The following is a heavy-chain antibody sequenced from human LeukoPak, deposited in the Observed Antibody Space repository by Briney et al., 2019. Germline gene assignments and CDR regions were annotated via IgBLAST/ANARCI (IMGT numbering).Heavy chain of an antibody. Sequence: SETLSLTCTVSGGSISSYYWSWIRQPPGKGLEWIGYIYYSGSTNCNPSLKSRVTISVDTSKNQFSLRLSSVTAADTAVYYCARHLGPYSSSSSYYYGMDVWGQGTTVTVSS. CDR2: IYYSGST. V-gene: IGHV4-59*08. CDR1: GGSISSYY. CDR3: ARHLGPYSSSSSYYYGMDV. D-gene: IGHD6-6*01. J-gene: IGHJ6*02.